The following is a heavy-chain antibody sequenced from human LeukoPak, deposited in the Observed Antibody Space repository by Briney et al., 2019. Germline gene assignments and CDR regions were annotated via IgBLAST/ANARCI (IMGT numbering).Heavy chain of an antibody. Sequence: PSETLSLICTVSGGSISNYYWTWIRQSPGKGLEWIGYMYYSGTTNYNPSLRSRVAMSVDTSKSQVSLRLSSVTAADTAVYYCAKSPLANCGGDCYVDGWGQGTLVTVPS. CDR2: MYYSGTT. CDR1: GGSISNYY. V-gene: IGHV4-59*01. D-gene: IGHD2-21*02. CDR3: AKSPLANCGGDCYVDG. J-gene: IGHJ5*02.